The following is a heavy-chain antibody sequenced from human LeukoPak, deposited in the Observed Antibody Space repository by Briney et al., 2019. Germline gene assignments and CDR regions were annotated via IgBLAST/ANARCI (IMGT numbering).Heavy chain of an antibody. D-gene: IGHD1-26*01. Sequence: PSETLSLTCTVSGGSISTGTDYWSWIRQPAGKGLEWIGRIYTSGSTNYNPSLKSRVTISVDTSKSQFSLKLSSVTAADTAVYYCARESLGPPYYFDYWGQGTLVTVSS. J-gene: IGHJ4*02. CDR3: ARESLGPPYYFDY. CDR1: GGSISTGTDY. V-gene: IGHV4-61*02. CDR2: IYTSGST.